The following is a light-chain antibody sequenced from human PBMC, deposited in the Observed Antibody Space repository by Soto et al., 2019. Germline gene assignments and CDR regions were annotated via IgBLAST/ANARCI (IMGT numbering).Light chain of an antibody. J-gene: IGLJ2*01. CDR1: RSDVGGYNL. Sequence: QSALTQPPSASGSPGQSVTISCTGTRSDVGGYNLVSWYRQHPGKAPKLLIYAISQRPSGVPARFSGSKSGNTAALTVSGLQADDEADYYCSSYAGSNNVVFGGGTKLTVL. CDR3: SSYAGSNNVV. V-gene: IGLV2-8*01. CDR2: AIS.